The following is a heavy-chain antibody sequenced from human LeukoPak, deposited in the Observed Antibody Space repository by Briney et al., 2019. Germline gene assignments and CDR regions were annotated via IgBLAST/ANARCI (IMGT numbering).Heavy chain of an antibody. Sequence: GGSLGLSCAGSGFIFRDYAMSWVRQAPGMGLEWVSAISGSGVGTNYADSVEGRFTISRDNSKNTLYLQMNSLRAEDTAVYYCAINGRDDHDKYFFDFWGQGTQVAVSS. V-gene: IGHV3-23*01. D-gene: IGHD1-20*01. J-gene: IGHJ4*02. CDR3: AINGRDDHDKYFFDF. CDR2: ISGSGVGT. CDR1: GFIFRDYA.